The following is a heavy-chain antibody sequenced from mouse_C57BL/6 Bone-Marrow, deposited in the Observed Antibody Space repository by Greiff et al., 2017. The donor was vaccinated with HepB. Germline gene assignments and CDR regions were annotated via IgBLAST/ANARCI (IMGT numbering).Heavy chain of an antibody. Sequence: QVHVKQSGPELVKPGASVKISCKASGYAFSSSWMNWVKQRPGKGLEWIGRIYPGDGDTNYNGKFKGQATLTADKSSSTAYMQLSSLTAEDSAVYFGARLRRGSFYAMDYWGQGTSVTVSS. CDR2: IYPGDGDT. J-gene: IGHJ4*01. V-gene: IGHV1-82*01. CDR3: ARLRRGSFYAMDY. D-gene: IGHD2-12*01. CDR1: GYAFSSSW.